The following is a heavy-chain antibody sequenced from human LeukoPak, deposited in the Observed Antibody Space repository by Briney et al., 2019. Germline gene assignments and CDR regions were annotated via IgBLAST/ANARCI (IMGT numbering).Heavy chain of an antibody. V-gene: IGHV3-9*01. J-gene: IGHJ3*02. CDR3: AKEGYSGNDISSAFDI. CDR2: ISWNSGTI. CDR1: RFTFDDYA. D-gene: IGHD5-12*01. Sequence: SGGSLRLSCAASRFTFDDYAMHWVRQAPGKGLEWVSGISWNSGTIGYADSVKGRFTISRDNAKNSLYLQMNSLRVEDTALYYCAKEGYSGNDISSAFDIWGQGTMVTVSS.